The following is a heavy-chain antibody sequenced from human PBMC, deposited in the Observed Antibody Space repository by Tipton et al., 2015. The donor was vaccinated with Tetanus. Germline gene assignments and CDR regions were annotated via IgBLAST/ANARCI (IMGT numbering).Heavy chain of an antibody. CDR2: VSYSGST. CDR3: ARHPPPYYYGSGSYLDY. Sequence: LRLSCTVSGASISSNTYYWGWIRQPPGKGLEWIASVSYSGSTYYNPSLKSRVTMSLDTSKNQFSVRLTSVTAADTAVYFCARHPPPYYYGSGSYLDYWGQGTPVTVSS. CDR1: GASISSNTYY. V-gene: IGHV4-39*01. J-gene: IGHJ4*02. D-gene: IGHD3-10*01.